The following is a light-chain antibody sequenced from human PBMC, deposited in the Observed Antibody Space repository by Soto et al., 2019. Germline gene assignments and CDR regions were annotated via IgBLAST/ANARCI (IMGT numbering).Light chain of an antibody. J-gene: IGLJ3*02. V-gene: IGLV2-14*01. Sequence: QSVLTQPASVSGSPGQSITISCAGSSSDIGAYNYVSWYQHHPGKAPRLMIYEVNKRPSGVSDRFSGSKSGNTASLSISGLQAEDEADYYSSSYTSSSTVVFGGGTKVTVL. CDR3: SSYTSSSTVV. CDR2: EVN. CDR1: SSDIGAYNY.